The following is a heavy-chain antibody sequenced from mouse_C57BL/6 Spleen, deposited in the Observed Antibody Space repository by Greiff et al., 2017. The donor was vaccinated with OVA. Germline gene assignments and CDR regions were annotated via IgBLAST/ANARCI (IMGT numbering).Heavy chain of an antibody. V-gene: IGHV5-4*01. CDR2: ISAGGGYT. CDR1: GFTFSSYA. CDR3: ATIIVTTSYFDY. D-gene: IGHD2-3*01. J-gene: IGHJ2*01. Sequence: EVQLVESGGGLVKPGGSLKLSCAASGFTFSSYAMSWVRQTPEKRLEWVATISAGGGYTSYPDNVKGRFTISRDNAKNTLYLQMSHLKAEDTSMNYCATIIVTTSYFDYWGQGTTLTVSS.